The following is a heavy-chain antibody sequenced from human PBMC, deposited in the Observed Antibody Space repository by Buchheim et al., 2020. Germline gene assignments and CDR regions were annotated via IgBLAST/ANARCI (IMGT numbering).Heavy chain of an antibody. D-gene: IGHD6-6*01. CDR2: IYHSGTT. CDR1: NGSISRDDFY. Sequence: QVQLQESGPGLVKPSQTLSLTCTVSNGSISRDDFYWSWIRQHPGKGLEWIGYIYHSGTTYYNPSLRSRLDISMDTSKKQFSLNLDSVTAADTAIYYCATRPSDLSYWYFDLWGRGTL. V-gene: IGHV4-31*03. J-gene: IGHJ2*01. CDR3: ATRPSDLSYWYFDL.